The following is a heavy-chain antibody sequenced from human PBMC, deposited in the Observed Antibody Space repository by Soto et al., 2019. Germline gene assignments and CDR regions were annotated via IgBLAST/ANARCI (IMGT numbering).Heavy chain of an antibody. D-gene: IGHD2-15*01. Sequence: PSETLSLTCTVSGGFVNSDTHSWSWIRQTPGKRLEWIGFIYSGGSTKNPSLRSRVTMSVDTSKNQFSLKLRSVIVADTAVYHCARFVRSCSAATCSTREDVWGQGIMVTVSS. CDR3: ARFVRSCSAATCSTREDV. V-gene: IGHV4-61*01. J-gene: IGHJ6*02. CDR2: IYSGGST. CDR1: GGFVNSDTHS.